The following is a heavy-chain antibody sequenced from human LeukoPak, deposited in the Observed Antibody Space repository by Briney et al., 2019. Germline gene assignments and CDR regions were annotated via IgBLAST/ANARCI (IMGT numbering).Heavy chain of an antibody. D-gene: IGHD1-1*01. J-gene: IGHJ3*02. CDR3: ARGRVRARAFDI. CDR2: INHSGST. Sequence: KPSETLSLTCAVYGGSFSGYYWSWIRQPPGKGLEWIGEINHSGSTNYSPSLKSRVTISVDTSKNQFSLKLSSVTAADTAVYYCARGRVRARAFDIWGQGTMVTVSS. CDR1: GGSFSGYY. V-gene: IGHV4-34*01.